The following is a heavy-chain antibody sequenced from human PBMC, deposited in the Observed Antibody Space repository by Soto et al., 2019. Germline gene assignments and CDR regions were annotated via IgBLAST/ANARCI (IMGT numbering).Heavy chain of an antibody. CDR1: GFSFGPYA. D-gene: IGHD3-3*01. J-gene: IGHJ5*02. CDR3: AKEGAYDFWSGYYPLA. Sequence: EVQLVESGGGLVQPGGSLRLSCAASGFSFGPYAMIWVRQAPGKGLESVSGIFGSGGGIAYADSVKGRFTISRDNSKNTLYLQMNSLRAEDTAVYYCAKEGAYDFWSGYYPLAWGQGTLVTVSS. CDR2: IFGSGGGI. V-gene: IGHV3-23*04.